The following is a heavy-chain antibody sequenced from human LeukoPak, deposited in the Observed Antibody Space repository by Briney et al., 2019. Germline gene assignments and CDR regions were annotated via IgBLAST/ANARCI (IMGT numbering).Heavy chain of an antibody. V-gene: IGHV3-23*01. CDR1: GFTSSSYA. J-gene: IGHJ4*02. CDR3: AKGEYYDGSGFLEY. CDR2: ISGSGATT. D-gene: IGHD3-22*01. Sequence: GGSLRLSCAASGFTSSSYAMSWVRQAPGKGLEWVLGISGSGATTYHADSVKGRFTISRDNSKNTLYVQMNSLRAEDTAVYYCAKGEYYDGSGFLEYWGQGTLVTVSS.